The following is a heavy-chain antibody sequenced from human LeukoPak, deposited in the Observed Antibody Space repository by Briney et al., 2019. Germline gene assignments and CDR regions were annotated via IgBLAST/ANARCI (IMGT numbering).Heavy chain of an antibody. J-gene: IGHJ4*02. CDR3: ATAVSRWRWLQYAFDY. CDR1: GGTFSSYA. CDR2: IIPIFGTA. V-gene: IGHV1-69*06. Sequence: ASVKVSCKASGGTFSSYAISWVRQAPGQGLEWMGGIIPIFGTANYAQKFQGRVTMTEDTSTDTAYMEPSSLRSEDTAVYYCATAVSRWRWLQYAFDYWGQGTLVTVSS. D-gene: IGHD5-24*01.